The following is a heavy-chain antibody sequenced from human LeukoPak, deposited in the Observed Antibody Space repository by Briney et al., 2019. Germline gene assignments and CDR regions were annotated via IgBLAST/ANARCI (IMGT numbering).Heavy chain of an antibody. CDR3: GRDRPTGYYDY. D-gene: IGHD3-9*01. J-gene: IGHJ4*02. V-gene: IGHV4-38-2*02. CDR1: IYSIRSGYY. CDR2: IDHSGTT. Sequence: ASETLSLTCTVSIYSIRSGYYWGWIRQPPGKGLEWIGSIDHSGTTYYHPSLKSRATISVDASKNQFSLKLSSVTAADTAVYFCGRDRPTGYYDYWGQGILVTVSS.